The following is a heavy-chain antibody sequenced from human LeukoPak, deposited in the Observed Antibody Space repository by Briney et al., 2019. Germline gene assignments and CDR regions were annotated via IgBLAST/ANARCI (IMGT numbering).Heavy chain of an antibody. V-gene: IGHV3-30*18. CDR3: AKAFLLGYSIDY. D-gene: IGHD5-24*01. Sequence: PGGSLRLSCAASGFTFSSYGMHWVRQAPGKGLEWVAVISYDGSNKYYADSVKGRFTISRDNSKNTLYLQMNSLRAEDTAVYYCAKAFLLGYSIDYWGQGTLVTVSS. CDR1: GFTFSSYG. CDR2: ISYDGSNK. J-gene: IGHJ4*02.